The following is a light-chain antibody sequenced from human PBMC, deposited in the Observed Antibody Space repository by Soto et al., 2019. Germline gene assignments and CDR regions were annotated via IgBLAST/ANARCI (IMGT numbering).Light chain of an antibody. CDR1: QSIDTY. J-gene: IGKJ2*01. CDR2: AAS. CDR3: QQSDSTPYT. V-gene: IGKV1-39*01. Sequence: DIQMTQSPSSLSASVGDRVTLTCRASQSIDTYLNWYQQRPGKAPRLLIYAASTLQSGVPSRFSGSGFGTDFTLIISSLQREDFATYYCQQSDSTPYTFGQGTKLEIK.